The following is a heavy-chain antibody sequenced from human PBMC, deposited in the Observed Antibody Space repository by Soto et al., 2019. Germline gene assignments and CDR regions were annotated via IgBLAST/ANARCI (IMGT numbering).Heavy chain of an antibody. CDR1: GFTFRSYG. CDR3: SRGSFISGWYLGY. CDR2: ISYDGGNT. Sequence: SLRVSCAASGFTFRSYGMHWVRQAPGKRLEWVTVISYDGGNTYYADSVKGRFTISRDNSKNTLYLQMNSLRADDWAVYYCSRGSFISGWYLGYWGQGTLVTVSS. J-gene: IGHJ4*02. D-gene: IGHD6-19*01. V-gene: IGHV3-30*03.